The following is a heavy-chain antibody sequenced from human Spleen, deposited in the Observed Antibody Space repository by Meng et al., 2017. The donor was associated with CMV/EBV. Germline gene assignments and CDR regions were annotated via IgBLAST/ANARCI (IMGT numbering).Heavy chain of an antibody. V-gene: IGHV3-23*01. J-gene: IGHJ4*02. CDR3: AKGGYGSSWRYYFDY. Sequence: GESLKISCAASRFTFSSYAMSWVRQAPGKGLEWVSGISGSGDSTYYADSVKGRFTISRDTSKNTLYLQMNSLRAEDTAVYYCAKGGYGSSWRYYFDYWGLGTLVTVSS. D-gene: IGHD6-13*01. CDR1: RFTFSSYA. CDR2: ISGSGDST.